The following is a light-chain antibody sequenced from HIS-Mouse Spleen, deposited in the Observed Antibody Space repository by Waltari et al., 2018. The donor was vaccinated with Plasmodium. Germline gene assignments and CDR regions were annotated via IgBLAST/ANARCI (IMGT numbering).Light chain of an antibody. CDR1: QSISSW. Sequence: DIQMTQSPSTLSASVGDRVTITCRASQSISSWLAWYQQKQGKAPKLLIYKASSLESGVPSRFSGSGSGTELTLTISSLQPDDFATYYCQQYNSYSYTFGQGTKLEIK. V-gene: IGKV1-5*03. CDR2: KAS. CDR3: QQYNSYSYT. J-gene: IGKJ2*01.